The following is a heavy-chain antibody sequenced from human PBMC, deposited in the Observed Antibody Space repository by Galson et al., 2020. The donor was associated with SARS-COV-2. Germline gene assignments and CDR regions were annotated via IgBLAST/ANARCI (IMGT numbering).Heavy chain of an antibody. CDR1: GYTLTELS. J-gene: IGHJ6*02. CDR2: FDPEDGET. D-gene: IGHD6-19*01. CDR3: ATGIAVAGTAGDFSYYYGMDV. Sequence: ASVKVSCKVSGYTLTELSMHWVRQAPGKGLEWMGGFDPEDGETIYAQKFQGRVTMTEDTSTDTAYMELSSLRSEDTAVYYCATGIAVAGTAGDFSYYYGMDVWGQGTTVTVSS. V-gene: IGHV1-24*01.